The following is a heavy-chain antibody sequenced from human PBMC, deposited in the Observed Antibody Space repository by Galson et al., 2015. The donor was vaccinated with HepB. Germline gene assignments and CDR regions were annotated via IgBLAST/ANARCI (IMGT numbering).Heavy chain of an antibody. Sequence: SLRLSCASSGFTFSDSSVHWVRQASGKGLEWVGRIRSKPNNYATAYAASVKGRFTISRDDSKNTAYLQMNSLKTEDTAVYYCSRLALITFGGVIAYDYYYGMDVWGQGTTVTVSS. CDR3: SRLALITFGGVIAYDYYYGMDV. V-gene: IGHV3-73*01. J-gene: IGHJ6*02. CDR1: GFTFSDSS. D-gene: IGHD3-16*02. CDR2: IRSKPNNYAT.